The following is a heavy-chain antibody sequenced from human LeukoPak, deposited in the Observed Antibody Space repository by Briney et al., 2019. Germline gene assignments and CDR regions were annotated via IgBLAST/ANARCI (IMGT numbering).Heavy chain of an antibody. CDR3: ARDPEGHGYYFDY. J-gene: IGHJ4*02. Sequence: PSETLSLTCTVSGGSTSNYFCTWLRQSAGKGLEWIGSIHTSGSTNYNPSLKSRVSMSVDTSKNQFSLKLSSVTAADTAVYYCARDPEGHGYYFDYWGQGALVTVSS. V-gene: IGHV4-4*07. D-gene: IGHD3-3*01. CDR2: IHTSGST. CDR1: GGSTSNYF.